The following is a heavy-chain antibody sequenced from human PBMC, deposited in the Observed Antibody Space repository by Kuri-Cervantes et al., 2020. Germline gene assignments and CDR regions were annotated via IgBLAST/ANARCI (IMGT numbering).Heavy chain of an antibody. CDR2: ISYDGVNK. D-gene: IGHD4-17*01. Sequence: GESLKISCAASGFTFSGYGIHWVRQAPGKGLEWVAVISYDGVNKYYADSVKGRFTISRDNSKNTLYLQMNSLRAEDTAVYFCAKDKNDYGEQYFDYWGQGTLVTVSS. V-gene: IGHV3-30*18. CDR3: AKDKNDYGEQYFDY. J-gene: IGHJ4*02. CDR1: GFTFSGYG.